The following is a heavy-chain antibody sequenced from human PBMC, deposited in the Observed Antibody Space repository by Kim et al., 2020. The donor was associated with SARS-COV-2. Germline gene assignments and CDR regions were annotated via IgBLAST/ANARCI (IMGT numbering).Heavy chain of an antibody. V-gene: IGHV1-69*01. CDR2: A. Sequence: ANYAQKFQGRVTMTADEATSTAYMELSSLRSEDTAVYYCARGREVGYFDLWGRGTLVTVSS. CDR3: ARGREVGYFDL. J-gene: IGHJ2*01.